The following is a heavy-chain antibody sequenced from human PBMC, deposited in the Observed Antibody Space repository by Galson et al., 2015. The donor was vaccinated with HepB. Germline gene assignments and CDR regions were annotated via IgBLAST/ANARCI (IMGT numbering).Heavy chain of an antibody. CDR1: GYTFTTFP. CDR3: ARNASTGGFDF. J-gene: IGHJ4*02. V-gene: IGHV1-3*01. D-gene: IGHD1-14*01. Sequence: SVKVSCKASGYTFTTFPMHWVRQAPGQSLEWMGYISAANGDTKYSQKFQDRVTITRDTSANTAFMELSNPNSEDTAVYYCARNASTGGFDFWGQGALVTVSS. CDR2: ISAANGDT.